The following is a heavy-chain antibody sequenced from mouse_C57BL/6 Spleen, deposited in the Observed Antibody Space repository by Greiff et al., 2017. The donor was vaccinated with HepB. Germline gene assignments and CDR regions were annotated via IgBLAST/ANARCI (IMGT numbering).Heavy chain of an antibody. D-gene: IGHD2-4*01. CDR1: GYTFTSYT. CDR2: INPSSGYT. V-gene: IGHV1-4*01. J-gene: IGHJ4*01. Sequence: VQLQQSGAELARPGASVKMSCKASGYTFTSYTMHWVKQRPGQGLEWIGYINPSSGYTKYNQKFKDKATLTADKSSSTAYMQLSSLTSEDSAVYYCARDAIYYDYDGRYAMDYWGQGTSVTVSS. CDR3: ARDAIYYDYDGRYAMDY.